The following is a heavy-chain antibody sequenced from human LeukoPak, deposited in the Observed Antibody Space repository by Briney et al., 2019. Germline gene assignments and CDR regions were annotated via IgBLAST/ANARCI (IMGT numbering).Heavy chain of an antibody. J-gene: IGHJ4*02. D-gene: IGHD6-13*01. CDR3: ARVRGQYSSSWYYFDY. CDR1: GGSIRSYY. CDR2: IYYSGST. Sequence: PSETLSLTXTVSGGSIRSYYWSWIRQPPGKGLEWIGYIYYSGSTNYNPSLKSRVTISVDTSKNQFSLKLSSVTAADTAVYYCARVRGQYSSSWYYFDYWGQGTLVTVSS. V-gene: IGHV4-59*01.